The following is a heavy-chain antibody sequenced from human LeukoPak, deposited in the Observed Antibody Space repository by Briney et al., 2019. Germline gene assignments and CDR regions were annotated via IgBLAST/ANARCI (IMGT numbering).Heavy chain of an antibody. CDR3: AGDSSGYY. Sequence: SETLSLTCAVYGGSFSGYYWSWIRHPPGKGLEWIGEINHSGSTNYNPSLKSRVTISVDASKNQFSLKLSSVTAADTAVYYCAGDSSGYYWGQGTLVTVSS. J-gene: IGHJ4*02. CDR1: GGSFSGYY. V-gene: IGHV4-34*01. CDR2: INHSGST. D-gene: IGHD3-22*01.